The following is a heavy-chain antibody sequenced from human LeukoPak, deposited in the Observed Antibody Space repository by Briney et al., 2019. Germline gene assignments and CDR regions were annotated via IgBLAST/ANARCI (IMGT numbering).Heavy chain of an antibody. CDR1: AYSISSGYY. Sequence: SETLSLTCTVSAYSISSGYYWGWIRQPPGNGLEWIGSIYHSGNTYYNPSLKSRVTISVDTSKNQFSLKLSSVTAADTAVYYCARVEGYCSGGSCYCWYFDLWGRGTLVTVSS. V-gene: IGHV4-38-2*02. CDR2: IYHSGNT. D-gene: IGHD2-15*01. J-gene: IGHJ2*01. CDR3: ARVEGYCSGGSCYCWYFDL.